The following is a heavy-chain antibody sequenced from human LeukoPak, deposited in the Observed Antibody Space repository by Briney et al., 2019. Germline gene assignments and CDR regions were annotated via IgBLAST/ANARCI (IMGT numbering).Heavy chain of an antibody. D-gene: IGHD2-15*01. Sequence: GGSLRLSCAASGFTFSRYAMSSVRQAPGKEQEWVSAISGSGGSTYYADAVKGRLTISRDNSKNTLYLQMNSLRAEDTAVYYCARTPNIVVVVAATWYFDLWGRGTLVTVSS. CDR2: ISGSGGST. CDR3: ARTPNIVVVVAATWYFDL. J-gene: IGHJ2*01. V-gene: IGHV3-23*01. CDR1: GFTFSRYA.